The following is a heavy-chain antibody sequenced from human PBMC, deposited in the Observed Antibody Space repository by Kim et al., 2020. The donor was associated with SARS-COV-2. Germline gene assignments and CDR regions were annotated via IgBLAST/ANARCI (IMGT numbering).Heavy chain of an antibody. Sequence: GGSLRLSCAASGFSFSSYSMNWVRQAPGKGLEWVSSISSISTYIYYADSAKGRFTISRDNAKNSLFLQMSSLRAEDTSVYYCARTFPISGYFHFDLWGQGTLVTVSS. V-gene: IGHV3-21*01. CDR3: ARTFPISGYFHFDL. CDR1: GFSFSSYS. D-gene: IGHD3-22*01. J-gene: IGHJ4*02. CDR2: ISSISTYI.